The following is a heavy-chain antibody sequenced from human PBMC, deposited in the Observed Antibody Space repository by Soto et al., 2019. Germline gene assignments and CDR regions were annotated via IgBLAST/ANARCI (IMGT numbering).Heavy chain of an antibody. CDR2: IYWDDDK. J-gene: IGHJ5*02. CDR1: GFSLSSSGVG. Sequence: SGPTLVNPTQTLTLTCTFSGFSLSSSGVGVGWFRQPPGKALEWLALIYWDDDKRYSPSLKSRLTITKDTSKNQVVLTMTNMDPVDTATYYYAHRQGPYAAFDPWGQGTLVTVSS. V-gene: IGHV2-5*02. CDR3: AHRQGPYAAFDP.